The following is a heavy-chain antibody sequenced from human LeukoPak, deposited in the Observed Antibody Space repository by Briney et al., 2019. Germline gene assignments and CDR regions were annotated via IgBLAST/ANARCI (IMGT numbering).Heavy chain of an antibody. J-gene: IGHJ3*02. CDR1: GYTFTSYG. CDR3: ARKSYYDFWSGSAFAFDI. D-gene: IGHD3-3*01. V-gene: IGHV1-18*01. Sequence: ASVKVSCKASGYTFTSYGISWVRQAPGQGLEWMGWISAYSGNTDYAQKLQGRVTMTTDTSTSTAYMELRSLRPDDTAVYYCARKSYYDFWSGSAFAFDIWGQGTMVTVSS. CDR2: ISAYSGNT.